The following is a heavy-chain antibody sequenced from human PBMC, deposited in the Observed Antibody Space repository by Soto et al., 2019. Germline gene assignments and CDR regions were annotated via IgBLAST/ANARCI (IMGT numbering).Heavy chain of an antibody. D-gene: IGHD3-10*01. CDR2: ISGSGGST. CDR3: AKDRWFGPHGDY. CDR1: GFTFNNYA. Sequence: GGSLRLSCAASGFTFNNYAMSWVRQAPGKGLEWVSAISGSGGSTHYADSVRGRFTISRDNSKNTLYLQMNSLSAEDTAVYYCAKDRWFGPHGDYWGQGTLVTVSS. V-gene: IGHV3-23*01. J-gene: IGHJ4*02.